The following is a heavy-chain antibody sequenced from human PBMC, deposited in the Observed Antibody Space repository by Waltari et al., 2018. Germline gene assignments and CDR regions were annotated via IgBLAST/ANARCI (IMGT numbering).Heavy chain of an antibody. D-gene: IGHD3-9*01. V-gene: IGHV3-21*01. CDR3: AREGELPPLFDY. Sequence: VQLVQSGAEVKKPGASVKVSCKASGYTFSSYSMNWVRQAPGKGLDWVSSISSSSSYIYYADSVKGRLTSSRDNAKNSLYLQMNSLRAEDTAVYYCAREGELPPLFDYWGRGTLVTVSS. J-gene: IGHJ2*01. CDR1: GYTFSSYS. CDR2: ISSSSSYI.